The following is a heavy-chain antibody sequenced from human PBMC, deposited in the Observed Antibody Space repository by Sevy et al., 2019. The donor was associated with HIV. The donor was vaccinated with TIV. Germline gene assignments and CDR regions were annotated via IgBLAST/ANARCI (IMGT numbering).Heavy chain of an antibody. CDR1: GFTFSDYY. Sequence: GGSLRLSCAASGFTFSDYYMSWIRQAPGKGLEWVSYISSSGSTIYYADSVKGRFTISRDNAKNSLYLQMNSLRAEDTAVYYCARDYTSYYYDSSGYDHYWGQGTLVTVSS. D-gene: IGHD3-22*01. CDR3: ARDYTSYYYDSSGYDHY. CDR2: ISSSGSTI. V-gene: IGHV3-11*01. J-gene: IGHJ4*02.